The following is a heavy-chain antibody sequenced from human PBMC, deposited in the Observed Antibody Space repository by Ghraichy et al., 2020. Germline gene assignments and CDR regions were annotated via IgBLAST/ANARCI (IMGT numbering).Heavy chain of an antibody. D-gene: IGHD3-3*01. CDR1: GGSISSYY. CDR2: IYTSGST. J-gene: IGHJ5*02. Sequence: TLSLTCTVSGGSISSYYWSWIRQPAGKGLEWIGRIYTSGSTNYNPSLKSRVTMSVDTSKNQFSLKLSSVTAADTAVYYCARGLDVGVAPETPHPLLVDWFDPWGQGTLVTVSS. V-gene: IGHV4-4*07. CDR3: ARGLDVGVAPETPHPLLVDWFDP.